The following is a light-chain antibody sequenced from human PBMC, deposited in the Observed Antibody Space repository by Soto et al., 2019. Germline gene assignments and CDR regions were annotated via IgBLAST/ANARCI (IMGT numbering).Light chain of an antibody. CDR3: QVWDSSTDRV. J-gene: IGLJ3*02. CDR1: NIGGKS. CDR2: NDG. V-gene: IGLV3-21*04. Sequence: SYELTQPPSVSVAPGKTARITCGGNNIGGKSVHWYQQKSGQAPVLVIYNDGARPSRIPERFSGSNSGNTATLTITRVEAGDEADYYCQVWDSSTDRVFGGGTKLTVL.